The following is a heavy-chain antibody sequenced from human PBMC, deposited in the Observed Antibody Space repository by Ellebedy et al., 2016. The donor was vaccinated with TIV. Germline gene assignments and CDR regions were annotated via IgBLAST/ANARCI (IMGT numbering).Heavy chain of an antibody. CDR3: ARVRRGSSGMDV. J-gene: IGHJ6*02. CDR2: INPDSDVT. V-gene: IGHV1-2*02. D-gene: IGHD6-13*01. Sequence: ASVKVSCKASGYTFTANYVHWVRQAPGQGLEWMGWINPDSDVTNFAQKFQGRVTMTRDTSVNTAYMELSRLESADTAVYYCARVRRGSSGMDVWGQGTTVTVSS. CDR1: GYTFTANY.